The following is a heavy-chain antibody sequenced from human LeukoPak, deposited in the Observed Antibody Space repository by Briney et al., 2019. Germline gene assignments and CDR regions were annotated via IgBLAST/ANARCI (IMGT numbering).Heavy chain of an antibody. CDR2: ISGSGGST. CDR1: GFTFSSYA. Sequence: GGSLRLSCAASGFTFSSYAMSWVRQAPGKGLEWVSAISGSGGSTYYADSVKGRFTISRDNSKNTPYLQMNSLRAEDTAVYYCAKEETTNCSSTSCYFAYWGQGTLVTVSS. D-gene: IGHD2-2*01. CDR3: AKEETTNCSSTSCYFAY. V-gene: IGHV3-23*01. J-gene: IGHJ4*02.